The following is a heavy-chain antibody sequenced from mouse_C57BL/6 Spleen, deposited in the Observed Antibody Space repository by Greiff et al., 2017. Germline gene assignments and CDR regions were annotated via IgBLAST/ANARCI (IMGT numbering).Heavy chain of an antibody. D-gene: IGHD3-3*01. CDR2: IDPSDSYT. Sequence: VQLQQPGAELVRPGTSVKLSCKASGYTFTSYWMHWVKQRPGQGLEWIGVIDPSDSYTNYNQKFKGKATLTVDTSSSTAYMQLSSLTSEDSAVYYCARPSSGVGPFAYWGQGTLVTASA. CDR3: ARPSSGVGPFAY. J-gene: IGHJ3*01. CDR1: GYTFTSYW. V-gene: IGHV1-59*01.